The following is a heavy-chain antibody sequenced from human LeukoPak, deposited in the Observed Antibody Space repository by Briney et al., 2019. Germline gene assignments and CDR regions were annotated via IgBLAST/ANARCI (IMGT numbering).Heavy chain of an antibody. D-gene: IGHD5-18*01. CDR2: INRDGSST. CDR1: GVIFSNYW. V-gene: IGHV3-74*01. Sequence: AGSLRLSCAASGVIFSNYWMHWVRQTPGKGLVWVSRINRDGSSTSYADSVKGRFTISRDNAKNTLYLQMNSLRAEDTAVYYCTRGGGYSYGSFDYWGQGTLVTVSS. CDR3: TRGGGYSYGSFDY. J-gene: IGHJ4*02.